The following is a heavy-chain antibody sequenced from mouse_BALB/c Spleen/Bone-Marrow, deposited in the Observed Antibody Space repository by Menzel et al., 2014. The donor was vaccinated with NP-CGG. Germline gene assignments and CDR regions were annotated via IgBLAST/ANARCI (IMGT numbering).Heavy chain of an antibody. D-gene: IGHD2-4*01. J-gene: IGHJ2*01. CDR3: ARQTYYDYGGYFDC. CDR2: ISSGGSYT. CDR1: GFTFSSYG. V-gene: IGHV5-6*01. Sequence: EVMLVESGGDLVKPGGSLKLSCAASGFTFSSYGMSWVRQTPDKRLEWVATISSGGSYTYYPDSVKGRFTISRDNAKNTLYLQMSSLKSEDTAMYYCARQTYYDYGGYFDCWGQGTTLTVSS.